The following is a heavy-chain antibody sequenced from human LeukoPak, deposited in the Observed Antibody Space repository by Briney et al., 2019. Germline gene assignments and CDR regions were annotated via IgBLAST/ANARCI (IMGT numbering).Heavy chain of an antibody. V-gene: IGHV3-74*01. CDR2: IKDDGSHT. D-gene: IGHD6-25*01. J-gene: IGHJ4*02. CDR1: GFTFSSHW. CDR3: ARGSGIITGIDE. Sequence: GGFLRLSCAASGFTFSSHWMHWVRQAPGKGLEWVSRIKDDGSHTNYADSVKGRFTISRENAKNTLSLQMNSLRAGDTAVYYCARGSGIITGIDEWGQGTLVTVSS.